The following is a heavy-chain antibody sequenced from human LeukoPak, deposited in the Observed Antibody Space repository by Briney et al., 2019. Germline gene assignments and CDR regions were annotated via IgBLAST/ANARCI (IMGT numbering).Heavy chain of an antibody. V-gene: IGHV3-20*04. CDR3: ARDLNYGSGNWFDP. Sequence: GGSLRLSCTASGFTFGDYAMSWVRQAPGKGLEWVSGINWNGGSTGYADSVKGRFTISRDNAKNSLYLQMNSLRAEDTAVYYCARDLNYGSGNWFDPWGQGTLVTVSS. J-gene: IGHJ5*02. CDR2: INWNGGST. CDR1: GFTFGDYA. D-gene: IGHD3-10*01.